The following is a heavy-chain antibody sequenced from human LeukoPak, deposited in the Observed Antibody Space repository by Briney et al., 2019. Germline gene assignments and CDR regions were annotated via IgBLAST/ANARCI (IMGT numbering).Heavy chain of an antibody. V-gene: IGHV3-23*01. CDR2: INSGGST. J-gene: IGHJ3*02. Sequence: PGGSLRFSCAASGFTFSTYAMSWVRQAPGKGLEWVSAINSGGSTYYADSLKGRFTISRDNSKNTLYLQMNSLRADDTAVYYCAKDWPSEWQQLPDYDAFDIWGQGTMVTVSS. D-gene: IGHD6-13*01. CDR3: AKDWPSEWQQLPDYDAFDI. CDR1: GFTFSTYA.